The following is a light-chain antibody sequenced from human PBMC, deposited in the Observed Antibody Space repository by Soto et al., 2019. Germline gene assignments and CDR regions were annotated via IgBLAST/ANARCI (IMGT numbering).Light chain of an antibody. CDR3: SSYISSCILVV. CDR2: DVS. J-gene: IGLJ2*01. Sequence: QSALTQPASVSGSRGQSITSSCTGTSSDVGGYNYVSWYQQYPGKAPKLMIFDVSNRPSGISNRFSGSKSGNTASLTISGLQAEDEADYYCSSYISSCILVVFGGGTKLTVL. CDR1: SSDVGGYNY. V-gene: IGLV2-14*03.